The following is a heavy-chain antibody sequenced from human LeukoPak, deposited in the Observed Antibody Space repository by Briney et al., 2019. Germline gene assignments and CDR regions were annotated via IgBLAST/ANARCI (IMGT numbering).Heavy chain of an antibody. CDR3: ASTSNYYDSSGYYKDNDQTPYWYFDL. J-gene: IGHJ2*01. V-gene: IGHV3-23*01. CDR2: IGGGGAGT. Sequence: AGGSLRLSCAVSRFTLSTYAMTWVRQAPGKGLEWVSTIGGGGAGTYYADSVKGRFTISRDSSKDTLYLQMNSLRAEDTAVYYCASTSNYYDSSGYYKDNDQTPYWYFDLWGRGTLVTVSS. CDR1: RFTLSTYA. D-gene: IGHD3-22*01.